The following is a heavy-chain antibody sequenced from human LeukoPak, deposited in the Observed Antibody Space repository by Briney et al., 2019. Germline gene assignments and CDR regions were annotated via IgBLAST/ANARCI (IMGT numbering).Heavy chain of an antibody. V-gene: IGHV4-34*01. CDR2: INHSGST. CDR3: ARGQKTTVTEFLCDI. D-gene: IGHD4-17*01. Sequence: SETLSLTCAVYGGSFSGYYWSWIRQPPGKGLEWIGEINHSGSTNYNPSLKSRVTISVDTSKNQFSLKLSSVTAADTAVYYCARGQKTTVTEFLCDIWGQGTMVTVSS. CDR1: GGSFSGYY. J-gene: IGHJ3*02.